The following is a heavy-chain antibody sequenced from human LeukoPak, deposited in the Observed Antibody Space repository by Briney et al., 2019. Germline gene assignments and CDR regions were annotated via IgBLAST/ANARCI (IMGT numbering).Heavy chain of an antibody. CDR2: ISSSSSYI. CDR1: GFTFSSYW. V-gene: IGHV3-21*01. CDR3: ARDHIAAASPDY. Sequence: GGSLRLSCAASGFTFSSYWMSWVRQAPGKGLEWVSSISSSSSYIYYADSVKGRFTISRDNAKNSLYLQMNSLRAEDTAVYYCARDHIAAASPDYWGQGTLVTVSS. D-gene: IGHD6-13*01. J-gene: IGHJ4*02.